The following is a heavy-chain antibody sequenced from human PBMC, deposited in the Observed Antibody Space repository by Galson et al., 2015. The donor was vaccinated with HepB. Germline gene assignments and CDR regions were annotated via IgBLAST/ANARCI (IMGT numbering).Heavy chain of an antibody. CDR2: ISVSGGST. CDR3: AKRRGGSYYDAFDI. J-gene: IGHJ3*02. CDR1: GFTFSSYA. D-gene: IGHD1-26*01. V-gene: IGHV3-23*01. Sequence: SLRLSCAASGFTFSSYAMSWVRQAPGKGLEWVSAISVSGGSTYYADSVKGRFTVSRDNSKNTLYLQMNSLRAEDTALYYCAKRRGGSYYDAFDIWGQATMVAVSS.